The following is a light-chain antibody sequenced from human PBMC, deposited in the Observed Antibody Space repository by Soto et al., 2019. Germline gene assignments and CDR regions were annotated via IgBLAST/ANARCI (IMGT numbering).Light chain of an antibody. V-gene: IGLV2-14*01. Sequence: QSALTQPASVSGYPGQSITISGTGTSSDVGGYNYVSLYQQHPGKSPKLMIYAVSNRPSGVSNRFSGSKSGNTASLTISGLQAEDEVEYYCSSYTSSRTLVYVVGTGTKVTVL. CDR3: SSYTSSRTLVYV. J-gene: IGLJ1*01. CDR1: SSDVGGYNY. CDR2: AVS.